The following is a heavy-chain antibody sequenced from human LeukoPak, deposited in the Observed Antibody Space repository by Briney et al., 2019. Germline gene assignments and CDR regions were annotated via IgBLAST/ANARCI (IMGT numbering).Heavy chain of an antibody. CDR2: ISGSGGST. Sequence: GASLRLSCAASGFTFSSYAMSWVRQAPGKGLQWVSGISGSGGSTYYADSVKGRFTISRDNSMNTLFLQMNSLRAEDTAVYYCAKAEKKGSSRPFNYWGQGSLLTVSS. J-gene: IGHJ4*02. D-gene: IGHD6-19*01. CDR3: AKAEKKGSSRPFNY. V-gene: IGHV3-23*01. CDR1: GFTFSSYA.